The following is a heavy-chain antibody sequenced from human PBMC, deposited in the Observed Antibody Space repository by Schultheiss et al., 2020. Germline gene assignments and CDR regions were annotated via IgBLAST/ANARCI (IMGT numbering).Heavy chain of an antibody. CDR3: ARREMSTPYFEY. Sequence: SQTLSLTCTVSGGSISSGGYYWSWIRQPAGKGLEWIGRIYTSGSTNYNPSLKSRVTISVDTSKNQFSLKLSSVTAADTAVYYCARREMSTPYFEYWGQGTLVTVSS. D-gene: IGHD5-24*01. J-gene: IGHJ4*02. CDR1: GGSISSGGYY. V-gene: IGHV4-61*02. CDR2: IYTSGST.